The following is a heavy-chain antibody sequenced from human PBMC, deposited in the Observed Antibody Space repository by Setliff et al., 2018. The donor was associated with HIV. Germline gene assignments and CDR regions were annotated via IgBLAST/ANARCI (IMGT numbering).Heavy chain of an antibody. V-gene: IGHV1-69*10. D-gene: IGHD1-1*01. CDR1: GGTFSSYA. CDR2: INPSGGQR. J-gene: IGHJ4*02. CDR3: AREAPDDHLDH. Sequence: SVKVSCKASGGTFSSYAISWVRQAPGQGLEWMGGINPSGGQRSFAQKFQGRITVATATSTATSTGTVYMELSSLRSEDTAVYYCAREAPDDHLDHWGQGTLVTVSS.